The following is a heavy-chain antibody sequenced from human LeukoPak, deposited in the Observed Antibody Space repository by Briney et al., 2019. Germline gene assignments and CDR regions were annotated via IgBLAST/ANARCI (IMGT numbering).Heavy chain of an antibody. CDR2: IIPIFGTA. D-gene: IGHD6-25*01. J-gene: IGHJ6*03. V-gene: IGHV1-69*13. CDR1: GGTFSSYA. Sequence: GASVKVSCKASGGTFSSYAISWVRQAPGQGLEWMGGIIPIFGTANYAQKFQGRVTITADESTSTAYMELSSLRSEDTAVYYCARVQRPADYYYYMDVWGKGTTVTVSS. CDR3: ARVQRPADYYYYMDV.